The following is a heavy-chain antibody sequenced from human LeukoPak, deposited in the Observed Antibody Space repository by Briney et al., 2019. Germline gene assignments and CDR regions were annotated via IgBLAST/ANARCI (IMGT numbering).Heavy chain of an antibody. Sequence: LSLTCAVYGGSFSGYYWSWIRQPPGKGLEWVAVISYDGSNKYYADSVKGRFTISRDNSKNTLYLQMNSLRAEDTAVYYCAKDPPSGSSTSFDYWGQGTLVTVSS. J-gene: IGHJ4*02. CDR2: ISYDGSNK. CDR3: AKDPPSGSSTSFDY. CDR1: GGSFSGYY. D-gene: IGHD6-6*01. V-gene: IGHV3-30*18.